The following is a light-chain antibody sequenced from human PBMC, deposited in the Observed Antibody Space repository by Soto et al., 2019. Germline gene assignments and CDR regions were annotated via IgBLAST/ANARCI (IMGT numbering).Light chain of an antibody. J-gene: IGLJ1*01. V-gene: IGLV1-40*01. CDR3: QSYDSSLSGSYV. CDR2: SNN. CDR1: SSNIGAGYD. Sequence: QSVLTQPPSVSGAPGQRVTISCTGSSSNIGAGYDLHWYQRLPGTAPKVLIYSNNNRPSGVPDRFSGSKSGTSASLAITGLQAEDEADYYCQSYDSSLSGSYVFGTGTKLTVL.